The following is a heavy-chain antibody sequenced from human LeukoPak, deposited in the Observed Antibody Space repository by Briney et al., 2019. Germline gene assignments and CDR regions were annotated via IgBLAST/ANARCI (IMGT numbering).Heavy chain of an antibody. D-gene: IGHD6-6*01. V-gene: IGHV3-23*01. CDR2: MSGGGLST. CDR1: DSNIGTYA. Sequence: PGGSLRLSCGAPDSNIGTYAVTWVRQVPGKGLEWVSGMSGGGLSTYYARSVKGRFTISRDTSKNTFYLEMNSLGADDTALYYCPKDRISGQGGAARILDYWGQGILVTVSS. J-gene: IGHJ4*02. CDR3: PKDRISGQGGAARILDY.